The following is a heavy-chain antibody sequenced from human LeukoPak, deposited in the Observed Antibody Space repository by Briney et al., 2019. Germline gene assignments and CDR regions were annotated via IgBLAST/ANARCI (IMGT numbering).Heavy chain of an antibody. CDR2: IKQDGSEK. CDR3: ARLGELSLYNEYYFDY. V-gene: IGHV3-7*03. D-gene: IGHD3-16*02. J-gene: IGHJ4*02. CDR1: GVTLSTYA. Sequence: GGSLRLSCAASGVTLSTYAMSWARQAPGKGLEWVANIKQDGSEKYYVDSVKGRFTISRDNAKNSLYLQMNSLRAEDTAVYYCARLGELSLYNEYYFDYWGQGTLVTVSS.